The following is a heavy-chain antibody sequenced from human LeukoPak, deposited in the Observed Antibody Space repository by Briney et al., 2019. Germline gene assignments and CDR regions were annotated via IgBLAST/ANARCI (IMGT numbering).Heavy chain of an antibody. J-gene: IGHJ3*02. CDR2: IYYSGST. Sequence: SETLSLTCTVSGGSISSYYWSWIRQPPGKGLEWIGYIYYSGSTNYNPSLKSRVTISLDTSKNQFSLKVSSVTAADTAVYYCARDGSSGAFDIWGQGTMVTVSS. CDR3: ARDGSSGAFDI. D-gene: IGHD1-1*01. CDR1: GGSISSYY. V-gene: IGHV4-59*01.